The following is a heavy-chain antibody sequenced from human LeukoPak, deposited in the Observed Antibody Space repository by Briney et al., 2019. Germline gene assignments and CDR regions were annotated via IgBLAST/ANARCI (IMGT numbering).Heavy chain of an antibody. CDR3: TRHGYCSSTSCYLDY. J-gene: IGHJ4*02. Sequence: RPGGSLRLSCAASGFTFSSYGMSWVRQAPGKGLEWVSAISGSGGSTYYADSVKGRFTISRDNSKNTLYLQMNSLKTEDTAVYYCTRHGYCSSTSCYLDYWGQGTLVTVSS. CDR2: ISGSGGST. CDR1: GFTFSSYG. D-gene: IGHD2-2*01. V-gene: IGHV3-23*01.